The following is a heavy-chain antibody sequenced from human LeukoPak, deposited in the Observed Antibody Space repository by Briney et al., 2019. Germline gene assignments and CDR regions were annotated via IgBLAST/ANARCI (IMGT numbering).Heavy chain of an antibody. J-gene: IGHJ4*02. CDR3: AKGRRVDADDHFDY. V-gene: IGHV1-18*01. D-gene: IGHD1-1*01. Sequence: ASVKVSCKASGYTFMSYGIHWLRQPPGQGLEWMGWSSVYNGNTNYAQNFQGRVTMTTDTTTSTAYMELRALMSDDTAVYYCAKGRRVDADDHFDYWGQGTLVTVSS. CDR1: GYTFMSYG. CDR2: SSVYNGNT.